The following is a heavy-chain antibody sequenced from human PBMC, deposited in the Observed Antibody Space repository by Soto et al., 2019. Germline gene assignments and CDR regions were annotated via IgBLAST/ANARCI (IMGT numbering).Heavy chain of an antibody. V-gene: IGHV3-7*01. D-gene: IGHD6-19*01. J-gene: IGHJ3*02. Sequence: EVQLVESGGGLVQPGGSLRLSCAVSGFTFSDYWMSWVRQAPGKGLEWVANIKQDGNEKYYVDSVKGRFTISRDNARNSLSLQMNSLRAEVTAVYYCAGGLGSSCWYSPWDAFDIWGQGTMVTVSS. CDR2: IKQDGNEK. CDR3: AGGLGSSCWYSPWDAFDI. CDR1: GFTFSDYW.